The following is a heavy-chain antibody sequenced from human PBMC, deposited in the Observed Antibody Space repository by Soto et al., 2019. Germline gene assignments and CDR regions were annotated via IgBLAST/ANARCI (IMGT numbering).Heavy chain of an antibody. CDR3: TTTPSGSGSYQHFFNH. CDR2: IKSKTDGGTT. CDR1: GFTFSNAW. V-gene: IGHV3-15*01. Sequence: EVQLVESGGGLVNPGGSLRLSCAASGFTFSNAWMSWVRQTPAKGLEWVGRIKSKTDGGTTDYAAPVKGRFTISRDDSKNTLYLQMNSLKTEDTAVYYCTTTPSGSGSYQHFFNHWGQGTLVTVST. D-gene: IGHD3-10*01. J-gene: IGHJ4*02.